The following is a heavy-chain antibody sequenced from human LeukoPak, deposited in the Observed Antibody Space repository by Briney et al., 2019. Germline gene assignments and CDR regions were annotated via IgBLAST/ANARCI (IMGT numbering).Heavy chain of an antibody. D-gene: IGHD3-9*01. Sequence: SQTLSLTCTVSGGSISSGGYYWSWIRQHPGKGLEWIGYIYYSGSTYYNPSLKSRVTISVDTSKNQFSLKLSSVTAADTAVYYCASGSITIFSPTFDYWGQGTLVTVSS. CDR1: GGSISSGGYY. V-gene: IGHV4-31*03. CDR2: IYYSGST. CDR3: ASGSITIFSPTFDY. J-gene: IGHJ4*02.